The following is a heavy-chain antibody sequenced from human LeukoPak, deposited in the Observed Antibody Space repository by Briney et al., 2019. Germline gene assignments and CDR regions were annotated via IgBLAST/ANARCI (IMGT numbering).Heavy chain of an antibody. V-gene: IGHV3-23*05. CDR2: IYNSGSEV. Sequence: GGSLRLSCVGYGYSFSTYSMSWVRQGPGKGLEWVSSIYNSGSEVFYADSVKGRFTTSRDNSQNTLYLQMNSLRVEDTAIYYCAKDVVPDSGWDIDYWGQGTLVTVSS. D-gene: IGHD6-19*01. J-gene: IGHJ4*02. CDR3: AKDVVPDSGWDIDY. CDR1: GYSFSTYS.